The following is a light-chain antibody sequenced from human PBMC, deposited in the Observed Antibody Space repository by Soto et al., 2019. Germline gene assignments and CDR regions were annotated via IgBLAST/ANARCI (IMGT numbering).Light chain of an antibody. CDR3: QQRSNWPLIT. CDR2: DAS. Sequence: EIVLTQSPATLSLSPGEIATLSCRASQSVSSYLAWYQQKPGQAPRRLIYDASNRATGIPARFSGSGSGTDFTLTISSLEPEDFAVYYCQQRSNWPLITFGQGTRLEIK. CDR1: QSVSSY. V-gene: IGKV3-11*01. J-gene: IGKJ5*01.